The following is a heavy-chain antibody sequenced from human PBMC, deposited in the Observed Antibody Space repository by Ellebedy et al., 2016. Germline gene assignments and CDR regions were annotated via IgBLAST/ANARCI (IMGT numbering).Heavy chain of an antibody. CDR2: ISGSGGST. J-gene: IGHJ4*02. V-gene: IGHV3-23*01. Sequence: GESLKISCAASGFTFSSYAMSWVRQAPGKGLEWVSAISGSGGSTYYADSVKGRFTISRDNSKNTLYLQMNSLRVEDTAVYYCAKDRDIVVVVAALFDYWGQGTLVTVSS. D-gene: IGHD2-15*01. CDR1: GFTFSSYA. CDR3: AKDRDIVVVVAALFDY.